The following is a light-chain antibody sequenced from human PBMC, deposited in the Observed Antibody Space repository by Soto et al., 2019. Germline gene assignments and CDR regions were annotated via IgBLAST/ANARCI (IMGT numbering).Light chain of an antibody. CDR3: QQRSNWWIT. V-gene: IGKV3D-20*02. J-gene: IGKJ5*01. CDR2: GAS. Sequence: VLTQSPATLSMSPVESATLSCRASQSVSSSYLAWYQQKPGQAPRLLIYGASSRANGIPDRFSGSGSGTDFTLTISSLEPEDFAVYYCQQRSNWWITFGQGTRLEIK. CDR1: QSVSSSY.